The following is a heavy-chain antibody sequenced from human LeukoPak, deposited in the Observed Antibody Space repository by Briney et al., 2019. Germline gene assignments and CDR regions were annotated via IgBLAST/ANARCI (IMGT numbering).Heavy chain of an antibody. D-gene: IGHD6-19*01. CDR2: INPSGGST. Sequence: GASVKVSCKASGYTFTSYGISWVRQAPGQGLEWMGIINPSGGSTSYAQKFQGRVTMTRDTSTSTVYMELSSLRSEDTAVYYCARDQRQWRTPGYWGQGTLVTVSS. V-gene: IGHV1-46*01. CDR1: GYTFTSYG. J-gene: IGHJ4*02. CDR3: ARDQRQWRTPGY.